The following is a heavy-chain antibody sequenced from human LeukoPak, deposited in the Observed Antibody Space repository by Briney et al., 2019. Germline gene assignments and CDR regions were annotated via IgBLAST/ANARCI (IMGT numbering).Heavy chain of an antibody. V-gene: IGHV3-7*01. CDR3: ARSRVPMVRGACDY. CDR2: IRQDGCEK. D-gene: IGHD3-10*01. CDR1: GFSFRDYW. Sequence: GSLRLSCVASGFSFRDYWMSWVRQTPGTGLEWVASIRQDGCEKYYVDSVKGRFTISRDNAKNSLYLQVNSLRAGDTAVYYCARSRVPMVRGACDYWGQGTLVTVST. J-gene: IGHJ4*02.